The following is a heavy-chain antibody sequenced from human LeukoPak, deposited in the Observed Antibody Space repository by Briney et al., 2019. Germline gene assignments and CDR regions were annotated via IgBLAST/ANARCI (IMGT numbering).Heavy chain of an antibody. CDR1: GFTLSSFW. CDR2: IYSDGSST. Sequence: PGGSLRLSCAASGFTLSSFWMHWVRQAPGQGLVWVSRIYSDGSSTNYADSVKGRFTISRDNANNTLYLQMNSLRAEDTAVYYCARGGSTSLKDWGQGTLVTVSS. V-gene: IGHV3-74*01. D-gene: IGHD2-2*01. CDR3: ARGGSTSLKD. J-gene: IGHJ4*02.